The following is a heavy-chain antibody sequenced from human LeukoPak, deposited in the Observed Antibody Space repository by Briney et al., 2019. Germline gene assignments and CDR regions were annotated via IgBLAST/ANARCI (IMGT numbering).Heavy chain of an antibody. CDR2: ISYDGSNK. D-gene: IGHD6-13*01. CDR3: AKVGYSSSWYIYYYYGMDV. CDR1: GFTFSSYG. V-gene: IGHV3-30*18. J-gene: IGHJ6*02. Sequence: GGSLRLSCAASGFTFSSYGMHWVRQAPGKGLEWVAVISYDGSNKYYADSVKGRFTISGDNSKNTLYLQMNSLRAEDTAVYYCAKVGYSSSWYIYYYYGMDVWGQGTTVTVSS.